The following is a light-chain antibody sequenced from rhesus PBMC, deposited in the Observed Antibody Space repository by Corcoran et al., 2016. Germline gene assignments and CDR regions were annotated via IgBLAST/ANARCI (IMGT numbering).Light chain of an antibody. Sequence: QAALTQPRSVSGSPGQSVTSSCTGTSSGIGGCNYVSWYQQHPGLAPKLMIYEVTQRPSGVSDRFSGSKSGNTASLTISGLQAEDEADYYCSSYAGSTTDVFGSGTKLTVL. V-gene: IGLV2-32*02. CDR3: SSYAGSTTDV. J-gene: IGLJ6*01. CDR1: SSGIGGCNY. CDR2: EVT.